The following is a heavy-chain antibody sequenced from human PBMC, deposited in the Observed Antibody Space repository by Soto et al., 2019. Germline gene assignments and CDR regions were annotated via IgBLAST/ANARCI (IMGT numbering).Heavy chain of an antibody. D-gene: IGHD3-22*01. Sequence: QVQLVQSGAEVKKPGSSMKVSCKASGGTFSSYAISWVRQAPGQGLEWMGGIIPIFGTANYAQKFQGRVTITADESTSTAYMELSSLRSEDTAVYYCARCLLYYYDSSGYSADYWGQGTLVTVSS. CDR1: GGTFSSYA. CDR3: ARCLLYYYDSSGYSADY. CDR2: IIPIFGTA. J-gene: IGHJ4*02. V-gene: IGHV1-69*01.